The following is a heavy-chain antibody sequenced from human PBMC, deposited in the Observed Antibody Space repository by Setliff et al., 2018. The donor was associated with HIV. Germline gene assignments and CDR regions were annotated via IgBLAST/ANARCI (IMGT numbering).Heavy chain of an antibody. CDR2: ITNTGSST. CDR3: AGENVDIVATTKAIDF. D-gene: IGHD5-12*01. V-gene: IGHV3-11*06. Sequence: GSLRLSCAASGFTFSDYYLNWFRLAPGKGLEWISHITNTGSSTNYADSLKGRFTISRDNAEKSLYLQMNSLRAEDTAVYYCAGENVDIVATTKAIDFWGQGTLVTVSS. CDR1: GFTFSDYY. J-gene: IGHJ4*02.